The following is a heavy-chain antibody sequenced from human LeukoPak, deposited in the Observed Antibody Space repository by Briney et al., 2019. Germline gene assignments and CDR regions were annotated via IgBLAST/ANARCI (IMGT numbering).Heavy chain of an antibody. Sequence: SETLSLTCTVSGGSISSGGYYWSWIRQHPGKGLEWIGYIYYSGSTYYNPSLKSRVTISVDTSKNQFSLKLSSVTAADTAVYYCARRGIQLRGFDYWGQGTLVTVSS. J-gene: IGHJ4*02. D-gene: IGHD5-18*01. V-gene: IGHV4-31*03. CDR2: IYYSGST. CDR3: ARRGIQLRGFDY. CDR1: GGSISSGGYY.